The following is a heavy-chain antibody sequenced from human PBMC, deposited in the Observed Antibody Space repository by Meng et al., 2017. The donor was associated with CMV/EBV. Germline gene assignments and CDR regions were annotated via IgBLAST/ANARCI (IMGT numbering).Heavy chain of an antibody. CDR2: INHSGST. D-gene: IGHD2-15*01. V-gene: IGHV4-34*01. CDR1: GGSFSGYY. CDR3: ARGRLGYCSGGSCYTGRFFYFDY. Sequence: SQTLSLTCAVYGGSFSGYYWSWIRQPPGKGLEWIGEINHSGSTNYNPSLKSRVTISVDTSKNQFSLKLSSVTAADTAEYYCARGRLGYCSGGSCYTGRFFYFDYWGQGTLVTVSS. J-gene: IGHJ4*02.